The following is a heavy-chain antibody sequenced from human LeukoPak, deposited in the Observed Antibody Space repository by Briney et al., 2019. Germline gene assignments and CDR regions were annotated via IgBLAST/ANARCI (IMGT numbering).Heavy chain of an antibody. D-gene: IGHD6-13*01. CDR1: GGTFSSYA. CDR3: ASCAQGQPTYSFVY. Sequence: GASVKVSCKASGGTFSSYAISWVRQAPGQGLEWMGGIIPIFGTANYAQKFQGRVTITTDESTSTAYMELSSLRSEDTAVYYCASCAQGQPTYSFVYGAQGTLVTAAS. J-gene: IGHJ4*02. V-gene: IGHV1-69*05. CDR2: IIPIFGTA.